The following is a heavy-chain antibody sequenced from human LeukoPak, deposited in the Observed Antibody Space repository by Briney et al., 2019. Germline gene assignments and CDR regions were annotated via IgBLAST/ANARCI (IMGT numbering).Heavy chain of an antibody. CDR1: GGTFSSYA. J-gene: IGHJ4*02. CDR3: ASLEIATIDHTYYFDY. Sequence: SVKVSCKASGGTFSSYAISWVRQAPGQGLEWMGGIIPIFGTANYAQKFQGRVTITTDESTSTAYMELSSLRSEDTAVYYCASLEIATIDHTYYFDYWGQGTLVTVSS. V-gene: IGHV1-69*05. CDR2: IIPIFGTA. D-gene: IGHD5-24*01.